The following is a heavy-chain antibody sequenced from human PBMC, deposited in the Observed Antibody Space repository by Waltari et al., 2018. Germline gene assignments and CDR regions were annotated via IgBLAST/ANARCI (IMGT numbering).Heavy chain of an antibody. D-gene: IGHD4-4*01. J-gene: IGHJ4*02. CDR3: ARGGRDDYSLVY. CDR1: GFTVSSNY. V-gene: IGHV3-53*01. CDR2: IYSGGST. Sequence: EVQLVESGGGLIQPGGSLRVSCAASGFTVSSNYMRWVRQAPGKGLEWVSGIYSGGSTHFADSVKGRFTISRDNSKNTLYLQMNSLRAEDTAVYYCARGGRDDYSLVYWGQGTLVTVSS.